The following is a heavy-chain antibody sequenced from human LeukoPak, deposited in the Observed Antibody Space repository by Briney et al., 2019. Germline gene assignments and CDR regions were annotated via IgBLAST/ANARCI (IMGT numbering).Heavy chain of an antibody. J-gene: IGHJ4*02. V-gene: IGHV4-34*01. Sequence: PSEALSLTCAVYGGSFSGYYWTWIRQPPGKGLEWIGEINHSGSTNYNPSLKSRVTISVDTSKNQLSLKLSSVTAADTAVYYCARHRGTSSGWRFDYWGQGTLVTVSS. CDR3: ARHRGTSSGWRFDY. CDR1: GGSFSGYY. CDR2: INHSGST. D-gene: IGHD6-19*01.